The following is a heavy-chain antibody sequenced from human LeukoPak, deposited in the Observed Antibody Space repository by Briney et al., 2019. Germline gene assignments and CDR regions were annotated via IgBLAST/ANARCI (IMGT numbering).Heavy chain of an antibody. D-gene: IGHD3-9*01. CDR1: GFTFSSYG. V-gene: IGHV3-23*01. CDR3: AKPNILTGEHYFDY. J-gene: IGHJ4*02. CDR2: ISGSGGST. Sequence: PGGSLRLSCAASGFTFSSYGMSWVRQAPGKGLEWVSAISGSGGSTYYADSVKGRFTISRDNSKNTLYLQMNSLRAEDTAVYYCAKPNILTGEHYFDYWGQGTLVTVSS.